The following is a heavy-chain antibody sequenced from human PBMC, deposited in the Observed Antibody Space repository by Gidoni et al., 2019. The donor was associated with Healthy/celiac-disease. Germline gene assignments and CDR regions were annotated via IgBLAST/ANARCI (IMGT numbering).Heavy chain of an antibody. V-gene: IGHV3-11*06. Sequence: QVQLVESGGGLVKPGGSLRLSCAASGFTFSDYYMSWIRQAPGKGLEWVSYISSSSSYTNYADSVKGRFTIARDNAKNSLYLQMNSLRAEDTAVYYCARDGGEGYYDSPPFDYWGQGTLVTVSS. J-gene: IGHJ4*02. CDR1: GFTFSDYY. CDR3: ARDGGEGYYDSPPFDY. CDR2: ISSSSSYT. D-gene: IGHD3-22*01.